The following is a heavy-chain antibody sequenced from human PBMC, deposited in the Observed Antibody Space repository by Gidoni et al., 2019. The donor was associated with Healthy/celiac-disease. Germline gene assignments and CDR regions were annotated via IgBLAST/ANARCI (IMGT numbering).Heavy chain of an antibody. D-gene: IGHD2-2*01. CDR2: IYHSGST. J-gene: IGHJ6*02. V-gene: IGHV4-4*02. Sequence: GPGLVKPSGTLSLTCAVSGGSISSSNWWSWVRQPPGKGLEWIGEIYHSGSTNYNPSLKSRVTISVDKSKNQFSLKLGSVTAADTAVYYCARDSQYCSSTSCYEVYYYYGMDVWGQGTTVTVSS. CDR1: GGSISSSNW. CDR3: ARDSQYCSSTSCYEVYYYYGMDV.